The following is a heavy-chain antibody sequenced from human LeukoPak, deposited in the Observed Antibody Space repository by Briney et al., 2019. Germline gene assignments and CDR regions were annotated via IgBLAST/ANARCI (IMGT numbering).Heavy chain of an antibody. CDR2: ISSSGSFI. V-gene: IGHV3-48*03. CDR3: ARTVYNWGSYYMDV. J-gene: IGHJ6*03. Sequence: GGSLRLSCTASGFTFSSYEANWVRQAHGKGLEWVSDISSSGSFIYYADSVKGRFTISRDNPNNTLYLQWNSPRDEATAIYYCARTVYNWGSYYMDVWGKGTTVTVSS. CDR1: GFTFSSYE. D-gene: IGHD3-16*01.